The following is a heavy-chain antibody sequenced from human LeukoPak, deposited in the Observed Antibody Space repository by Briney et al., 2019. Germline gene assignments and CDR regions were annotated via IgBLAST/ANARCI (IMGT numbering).Heavy chain of an antibody. CDR1: GYSISSGHY. V-gene: IGHV4-38-2*02. Sequence: SETLSLTCTVSGYSISSGHYWGWIWQPPGKRLEWIGSIHSSGTTYYNPTLKSRVIISVDASKNHFSLNLTSVTAADAAVYYCARDLGYSGFDWAPWGQGTLVTVSS. D-gene: IGHD5-12*01. CDR3: ARDLGYSGFDWAP. J-gene: IGHJ5*02. CDR2: IHSSGTT.